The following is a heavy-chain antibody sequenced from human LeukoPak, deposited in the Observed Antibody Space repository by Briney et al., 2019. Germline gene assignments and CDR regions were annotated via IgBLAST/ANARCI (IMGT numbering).Heavy chain of an antibody. CDR3: ASYIAAAGRGVDY. CDR1: GFTFSSYA. D-gene: IGHD6-13*01. Sequence: GGSLRLSCAASGFTFSSYAMSWVRQAPGKGLDWVSGISGSGGSTYYADSVKGRFTISRDNSKNTLYLQMNSLRAEDTAVYYCASYIAAAGRGVDYWGQGTLVTVSS. CDR2: ISGSGGST. J-gene: IGHJ4*02. V-gene: IGHV3-23*01.